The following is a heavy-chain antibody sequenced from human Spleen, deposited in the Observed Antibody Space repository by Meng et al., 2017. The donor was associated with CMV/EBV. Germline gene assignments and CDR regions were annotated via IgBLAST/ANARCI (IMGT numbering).Heavy chain of an antibody. Sequence: GGSFSGFFWSWIRQPPGKGLEWIGEINHSENTNYNPSLKSRVTISVFTSKMQFFLELSSVTAADAAIYYCARLPARRADGSGNYFGDWGHGTLVTVSS. CDR3: ARLPARRADGSGNYFGD. CDR1: GGSFSGFF. CDR2: INHSENT. J-gene: IGHJ4*01. D-gene: IGHD3-10*01. V-gene: IGHV4-34*01.